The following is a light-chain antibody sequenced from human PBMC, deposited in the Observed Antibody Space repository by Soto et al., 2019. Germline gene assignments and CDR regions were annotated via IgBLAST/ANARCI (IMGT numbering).Light chain of an antibody. CDR2: RNN. CDR1: SSNIGSNY. J-gene: IGLJ2*01. Sequence: QSVLTQPPSASGTPGQRVTISCSGSSSNIGSNYVYWYQQLPGTAPKLLIYRNNQRPSGVPDRFSGSKSGTSASLAISGLRSEDDADYYCAAWDDSLKVVFGGGTKVTVL. CDR3: AAWDDSLKVV. V-gene: IGLV1-47*01.